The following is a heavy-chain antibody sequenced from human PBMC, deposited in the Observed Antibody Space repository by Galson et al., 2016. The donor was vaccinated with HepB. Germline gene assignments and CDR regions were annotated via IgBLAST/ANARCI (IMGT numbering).Heavy chain of an antibody. D-gene: IGHD3-16*01. V-gene: IGHV3-21*01. CDR3: GRGDEFDV. J-gene: IGHJ3*01. CDR1: GFTLKTYS. Sequence: SLRLSCAASGFTLKTYSVNWVRQAPGKGLEWVSSIDRGNDFINYADSVKGRFTMSRDNAENSLYLQMNSLRPEDTAVYYCGRGDEFDVWGRGTMVTVSS. CDR2: IDRGNDFI.